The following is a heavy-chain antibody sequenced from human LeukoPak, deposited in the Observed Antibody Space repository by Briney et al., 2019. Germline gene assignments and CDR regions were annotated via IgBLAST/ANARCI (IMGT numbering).Heavy chain of an antibody. CDR3: ARHDADHTSARVLPFDF. CDR2: INHNEFT. J-gene: IGHJ4*02. Sequence: SETLSLTCAVYGGSFTTYYWSWIRQPPGKGLEWNGEINHNEFTNYNPSLKNRFTITIDTSKKQFSLRLTSVTVADSGVYFCARHDADHTSARVLPFDFWGQGTLVTVSS. CDR1: GGSFTTYY. V-gene: IGHV4-34*01. D-gene: IGHD5/OR15-5a*01.